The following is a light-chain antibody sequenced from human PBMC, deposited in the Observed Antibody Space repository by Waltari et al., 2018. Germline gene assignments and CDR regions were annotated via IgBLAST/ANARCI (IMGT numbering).Light chain of an antibody. V-gene: IGLV1-40*01. CDR2: GIS. CDR1: SSNIGAGYD. CDR3: QSYDSSLDSVV. Sequence: QSVLTQPPSVSGAPGQRVTISCSGSSSNIGAGYDVQWYQQLPGTAPKLLIYGISVRPSGVPNRFSHSKSGASASLAITGLQADDEGHYYCQSYDSSLDSVVFGGGTKLTV. J-gene: IGLJ2*01.